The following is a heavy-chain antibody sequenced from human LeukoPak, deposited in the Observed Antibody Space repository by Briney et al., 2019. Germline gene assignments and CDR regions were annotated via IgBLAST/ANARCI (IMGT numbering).Heavy chain of an antibody. CDR3: TRAYCGGDCYFQH. J-gene: IGHJ1*01. CDR1: GFTFGDYA. D-gene: IGHD2-21*02. CDR2: IRSKAYGGTT. V-gene: IGHV3-49*04. Sequence: SLRLSCTASGFTFGDYAMSWVRQAPGKGLEWVVFIRSKAYGGTTEYAASVKGRFTISRDDSKSIAYLQMNSLNTEDTAVYYCTRAYCGGDCYFQHWGQGTLVTVSS.